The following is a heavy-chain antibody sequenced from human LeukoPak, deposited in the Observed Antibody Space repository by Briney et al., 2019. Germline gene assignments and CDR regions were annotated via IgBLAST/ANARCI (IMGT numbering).Heavy chain of an antibody. CDR2: ISSSSSYI. CDR3: ARSFGSYSPFDY. Sequence: GGSLRLSCAASGFTFSSYSINWVRQAPGKGLEWVSSISSSSSYIYYADSVKGRFTISRDNSKNTLYLQMNSLRAEDTAVYYCARSFGSYSPFDYWGQGTLVTVSS. V-gene: IGHV3-21*01. D-gene: IGHD1-26*01. J-gene: IGHJ4*02. CDR1: GFTFSSYS.